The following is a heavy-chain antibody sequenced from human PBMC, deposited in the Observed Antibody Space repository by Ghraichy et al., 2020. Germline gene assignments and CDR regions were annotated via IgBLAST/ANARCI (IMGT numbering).Heavy chain of an antibody. CDR2: IYPGDSDT. Sequence: GESLNISCKGSGYSFTSYWIGWVRQMPGKGLEWMGIIYPGDSDTRYSPSFQGQVTISADKSISTAYLQWSSLKASDTAMYYCASGAAGDYYYYGMDVWGQGTKVNVSS. J-gene: IGHJ6*02. V-gene: IGHV5-51*01. CDR1: GYSFTSYW. CDR3: ASGAAGDYYYYGMDV. D-gene: IGHD2-15*01.